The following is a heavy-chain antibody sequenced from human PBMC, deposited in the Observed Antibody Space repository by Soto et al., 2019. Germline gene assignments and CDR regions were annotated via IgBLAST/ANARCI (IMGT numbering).Heavy chain of an antibody. V-gene: IGHV3-23*01. CDR3: ARTVTSDH. J-gene: IGHJ4*02. CDR2: LSGSGGST. Sequence: EVQLLESGGGLVQPGGSLRLSCAASGFTFSSYAMTWVRQAPGKGLEWVSTLSGSGGSTYYADSVRGRFTISRDNSKNTLYLQMNSLRAEDTAVYYCARTVTSDHWGQGSLVTVSS. D-gene: IGHD2-21*02. CDR1: GFTFSSYA.